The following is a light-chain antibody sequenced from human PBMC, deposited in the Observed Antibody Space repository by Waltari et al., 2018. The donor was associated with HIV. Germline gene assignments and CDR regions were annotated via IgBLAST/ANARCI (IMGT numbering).Light chain of an antibody. V-gene: IGLV2-14*01. Sequence: QSALTQPASVSGSPGQSITISCTGTRSDAGGYNYVSWYQQHPGNAPKLMIYEVSNRPSGVSNRFSGSKSGNTASLTISGLQAEDEADYYCSSYTSSSTLVFGGGTKLTVL. CDR1: RSDAGGYNY. CDR3: SSYTSSSTLV. J-gene: IGLJ2*01. CDR2: EVS.